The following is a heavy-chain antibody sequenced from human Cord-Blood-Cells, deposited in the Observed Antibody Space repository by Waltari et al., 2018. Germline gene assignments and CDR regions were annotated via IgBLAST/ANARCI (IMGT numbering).Heavy chain of an antibody. CDR3: ARARLDFDAFDI. Sequence: QVQLVQSGAEVKKPGSSVKVSCKASGGTFSSSAISWVRQAPGQGLEWMGGNIPIVGTANYAQKFQGRVTITADKSTSTAYMELSSVRAEDTAVYYCARARLDFDAFDIWGQGTMVTVSS. V-gene: IGHV1-69*06. D-gene: IGHD1-1*01. CDR1: GGTFSSSA. CDR2: NIPIVGTA. J-gene: IGHJ3*02.